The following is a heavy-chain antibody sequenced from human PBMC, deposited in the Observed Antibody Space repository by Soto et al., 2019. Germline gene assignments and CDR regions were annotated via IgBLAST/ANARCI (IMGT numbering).Heavy chain of an antibody. J-gene: IGHJ5*02. D-gene: IGHD3-22*01. CDR2: ISAYNGNT. V-gene: IGHV1-18*01. CDR1: GYTFTSYG. Sequence: ASVKVSCKXSGYTFTSYGISWVRQAPGQGLEWMGWISAYNGNTNYAQKLQGRVTMTTDTSTSIAYMELRSLRSDDTAVYYCARGGDYYDSSGYSWFDPWGQGTLVTVSS. CDR3: ARGGDYYDSSGYSWFDP.